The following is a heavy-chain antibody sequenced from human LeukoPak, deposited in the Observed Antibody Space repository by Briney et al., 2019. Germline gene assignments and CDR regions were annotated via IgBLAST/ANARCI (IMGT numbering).Heavy chain of an antibody. J-gene: IGHJ4*02. CDR2: ISGYNDNT. V-gene: IGHV1-18*01. Sequence: AASVTVSCKASGYTFISYGISWVRQAPGQGLEWMGWISGYNDNTNYAQDLQGRVTMTTDTSTSTAYMELRSLRSDDTAVYYCARETSGNYYLGYWGQGTLVTVSS. D-gene: IGHD1-26*01. CDR3: ARETSGNYYLGY. CDR1: GYTFISYG.